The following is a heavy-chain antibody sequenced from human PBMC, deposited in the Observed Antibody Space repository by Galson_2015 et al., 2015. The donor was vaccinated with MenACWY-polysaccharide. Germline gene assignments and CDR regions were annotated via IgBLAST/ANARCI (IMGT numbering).Heavy chain of an antibody. Sequence: SLRLSCAASGFTFSSYWMHWVRHAPGKGLVWVSRTNGDGGATDYADSVKGRFTISRDNAKNPLYLQMNSLRAEDTAVYYCARAGAKYCRGGNCFFNWFDPWGQGTLVTVSS. CDR3: ARAGAKYCRGGNCFFNWFDP. J-gene: IGHJ5*02. D-gene: IGHD2-15*01. V-gene: IGHV3-74*01. CDR1: GFTFSSYW. CDR2: TNGDGGAT.